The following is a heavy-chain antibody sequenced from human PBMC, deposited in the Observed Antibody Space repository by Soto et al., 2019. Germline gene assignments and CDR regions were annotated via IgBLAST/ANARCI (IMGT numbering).Heavy chain of an antibody. V-gene: IGHV3-9*01. J-gene: IGHJ6*03. D-gene: IGHD4-17*01. Sequence: EVVLVESGGGLVQPDRPLRLSCEASGFNFGNYAMHWVRQVPGKGLEWVSAISWNSGQLDYADSVRGRFTISRDNGKNSLYLEMNSLRPDDTALYFCAKDKSTGEYSYYRYMDVWGRGTTVIVSS. CDR3: AKDKSTGEYSYYRYMDV. CDR1: GFNFGNYA. CDR2: ISWNSGQL.